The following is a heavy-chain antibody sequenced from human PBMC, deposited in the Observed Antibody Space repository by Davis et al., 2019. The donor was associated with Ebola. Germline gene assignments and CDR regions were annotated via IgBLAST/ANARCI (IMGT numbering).Heavy chain of an antibody. Sequence: GESLKISCAASGFTFSSYSMNWVRQAPGKGLEWVANIKQDGSEKYYVDSVKGRFTISRDNAKNSLYLQMNSLRAEDTAVYYCSRDVQWEFYDYWGQGTLVTVSS. D-gene: IGHD1-26*01. CDR1: GFTFSSYS. CDR3: SRDVQWEFYDY. CDR2: IKQDGSEK. V-gene: IGHV3-7*01. J-gene: IGHJ4*02.